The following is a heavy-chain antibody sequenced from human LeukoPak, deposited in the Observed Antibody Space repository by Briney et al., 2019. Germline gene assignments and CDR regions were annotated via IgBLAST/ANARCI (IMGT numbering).Heavy chain of an antibody. D-gene: IGHD1-26*01. CDR1: GFTFSSYA. V-gene: IGHV3-23*01. CDR3: AKDYGGSYYSWYFDL. J-gene: IGHJ2*01. CDR2: ISGSGGST. Sequence: GGSLRLSCAASGFTFSSYAMSWVRQAPGKGLEWVSAISGSGGSTYYADSVKGRFTISRDNSKNTLYLQMNSLRAEDTAVCYCAKDYGGSYYSWYFDLWGRGTLVTVSS.